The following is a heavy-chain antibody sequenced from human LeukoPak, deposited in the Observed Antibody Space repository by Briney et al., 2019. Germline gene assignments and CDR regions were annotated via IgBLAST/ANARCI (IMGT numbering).Heavy chain of an antibody. J-gene: IGHJ4*02. CDR2: IYYSGST. CDR3: ARLLLTTYYDFWSGKGYFDY. CDR1: GESISGFY. Sequence: SETLSLTCTVSGESISGFYWNWIRQPPGKGLEWLGYIYYSGSTNYNPSLKSRVTISIDTSKNQFSLKLSSVTAADTAVYYCARLLLTTYYDFWSGKGYFDYWGQGTLVTVSS. D-gene: IGHD3-3*01. V-gene: IGHV4-59*12.